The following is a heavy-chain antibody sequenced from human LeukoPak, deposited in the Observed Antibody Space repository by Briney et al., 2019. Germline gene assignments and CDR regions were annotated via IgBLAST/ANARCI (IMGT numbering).Heavy chain of an antibody. V-gene: IGHV3-21*01. Sequence: GGSLRLSCAASGFTFSSYSMNWVRQAPGKGLEWVSSISSSSYIYYADSVEGRFTISRDNAKNSLFLQMNSLRAEDTAVYYCAREGGLIIPFDYWGPGTLVTVSS. CDR2: ISSSSYI. CDR3: AREGGLIIPFDY. J-gene: IGHJ4*02. CDR1: GFTFSSYS. D-gene: IGHD3-3*01.